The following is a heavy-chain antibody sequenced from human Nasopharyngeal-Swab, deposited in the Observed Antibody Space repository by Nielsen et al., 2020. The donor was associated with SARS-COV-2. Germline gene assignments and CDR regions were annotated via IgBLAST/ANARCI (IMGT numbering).Heavy chain of an antibody. J-gene: IGHJ6*03. V-gene: IGHV4-59*01. Sequence: SETLSLTCTVSGGSISSYYWSWIRQPPGRGLEWIGYIYYSGSTNYNPSLKSRVTISVDTSKNQFSLKLSSVTAADTAVYYCARTGYSSSWYNRHYYYYMDVWGKGTTVTVSS. CDR3: ARTGYSSSWYNRHYYYYMDV. CDR1: GGSISSYY. CDR2: IYYSGST. D-gene: IGHD6-13*01.